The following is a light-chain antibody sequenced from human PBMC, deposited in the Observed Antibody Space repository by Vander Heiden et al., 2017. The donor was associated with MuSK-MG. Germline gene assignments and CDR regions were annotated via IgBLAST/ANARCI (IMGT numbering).Light chain of an antibody. J-gene: IGLJ3*02. CDR1: SSDVGGSNY. CDR3: CSYAGNYIWV. Sequence: SALPQPPSSSGSPGQSVTISCTGTSSDVGGSNYVSWYQQHPGKAPKLMIYDVARRPSGVPDRFSGSKSGNTASLTISGLQAEDEADYSCCSYAGNYIWVFGGGTKLTVL. CDR2: DVA. V-gene: IGLV2-11*01.